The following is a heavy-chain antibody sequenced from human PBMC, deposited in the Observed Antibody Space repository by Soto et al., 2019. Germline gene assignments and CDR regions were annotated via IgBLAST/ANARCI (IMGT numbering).Heavy chain of an antibody. J-gene: IGHJ4*02. V-gene: IGHV1-2*04. CDR1: GYTFTGYY. D-gene: IGHD6-6*01. Sequence: QVQLVQSGAEVKKPGASVKVSCKASGYTFTGYYMHWVRQAPGQGLEWMGWINPNSGGTNYAQKFQGWVTMTRDTSISTAYMELSRLRSDDTAVYYCARSTYSSSSGEYYFDYWGQGTLVTVSS. CDR3: ARSTYSSSSGEYYFDY. CDR2: INPNSGGT.